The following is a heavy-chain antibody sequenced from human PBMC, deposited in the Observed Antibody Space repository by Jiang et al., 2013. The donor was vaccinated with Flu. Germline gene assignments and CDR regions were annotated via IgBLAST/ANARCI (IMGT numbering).Heavy chain of an antibody. CDR3: AKNHFDFSKSYKKTFDY. Sequence: PGKGLEWVAFMSHDGGGKYYADSVKGRFTISRDNSKTTLYLQMNSLRAEDTAVYYCAKNHFDFSKSYKKTFDYWGQGTLVTVSS. CDR2: MSHDGGGK. V-gene: IGHV3-30*18. J-gene: IGHJ4*02. D-gene: IGHD1-26*01.